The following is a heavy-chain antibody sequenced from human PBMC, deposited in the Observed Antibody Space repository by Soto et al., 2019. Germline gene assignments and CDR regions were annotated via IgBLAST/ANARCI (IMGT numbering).Heavy chain of an antibody. J-gene: IGHJ5*02. V-gene: IGHV3-23*01. Sequence: GGSLRLSCAASGFTFSSYAMSWVRQAPGKGLEWVSAISGSGGSTYYADSVKGRFTISRDNSKNTLYLQMNSLRAEGTAVYYCAKFEGRRYCSSTSCFGSWFDPWGQGTLVTVSS. D-gene: IGHD2-2*01. CDR1: GFTFSSYA. CDR3: AKFEGRRYCSSTSCFGSWFDP. CDR2: ISGSGGST.